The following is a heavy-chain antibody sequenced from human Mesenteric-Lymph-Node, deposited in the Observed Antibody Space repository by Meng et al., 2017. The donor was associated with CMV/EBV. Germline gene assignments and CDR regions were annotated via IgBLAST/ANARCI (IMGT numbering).Heavy chain of an antibody. CDR2: INPNSGGT. V-gene: IGHV1-2*02. CDR1: GYTFTGYY. CDR3: ARGEGGDCRSTSCLLFGMDV. D-gene: IGHD2-2*01. Sequence: ASVKVSCKASGYTFTGYYMHWVRQAPGQGLEWMGWINPNSGGTNYAQKFQGRVTMTRDTSISTAYMELSRLRSDDTAVYYCARGEGGDCRSTSCLLFGMDVWGQGTTVTVSS. J-gene: IGHJ6*02.